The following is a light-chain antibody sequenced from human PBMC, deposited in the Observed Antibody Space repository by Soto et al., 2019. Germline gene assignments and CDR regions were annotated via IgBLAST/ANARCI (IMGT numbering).Light chain of an antibody. CDR3: QQYNSAPQT. CDR2: AAS. V-gene: IGKV1-27*01. J-gene: IGKJ5*01. Sequence: SASVGDRVTITCRASQGITNYLAWYQQKPGKVPRLLIYAASTLQSGVPSRFSGSGSGTDFTLTISSLQPEDVATYYCQQYNSAPQTFGQGTRLEIK. CDR1: QGITNY.